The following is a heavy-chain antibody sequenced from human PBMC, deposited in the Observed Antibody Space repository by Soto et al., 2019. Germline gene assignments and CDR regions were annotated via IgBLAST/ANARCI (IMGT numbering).Heavy chain of an antibody. CDR2: IYYSGST. V-gene: IGHV4-59*01. D-gene: IGHD3-22*01. CDR1: GGSISSYY. CDR3: ARGPPYYYDSSGYLVY. Sequence: SETLSLTCTVSGGSISSYYWSWIRQPPGKGLEWSGYIYYSGSTNYNPSLKSRVTISVDTSKNQFSLKLSSVTAADTAVYYCARGPPYYYDSSGYLVYWGQGTLVTVSS. J-gene: IGHJ4*02.